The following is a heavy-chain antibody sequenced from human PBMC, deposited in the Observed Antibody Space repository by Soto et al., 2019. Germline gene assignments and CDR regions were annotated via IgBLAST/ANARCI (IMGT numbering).Heavy chain of an antibody. V-gene: IGHV3-23*01. J-gene: IGHJ6*03. Sequence: EVQLLESGGGLVQPGGSLRLSCAASGFTFASYAMSWLRQAPGKGLEWVSLIRGSGGATYYADSVKGRFTISRDNFKNTVYLPMNSLGAEDSAIYYCAKCDIVVPPAYYMDVWGKGTTVTVS. CDR2: IRGSGGAT. CDR1: GFTFASYA. CDR3: AKCDIVVPPAYYMDV. D-gene: IGHD2-15*01.